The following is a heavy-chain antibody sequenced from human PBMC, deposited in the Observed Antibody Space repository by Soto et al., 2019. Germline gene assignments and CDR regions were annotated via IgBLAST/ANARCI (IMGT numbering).Heavy chain of an antibody. CDR2: IIPIFGTA. Sequence: RASVKVSCKASGGTFSSYAISWVRQAPGQGLEWMGGIIPIFGTANYAQKFQGRVTITADESTSTAYMELSSLRSEDTAVYYCARVPSQEMATIRYYFDYWGQGTLVTVSS. CDR1: GGTFSSYA. J-gene: IGHJ4*02. V-gene: IGHV1-69*13. D-gene: IGHD5-12*01. CDR3: ARVPSQEMATIRYYFDY.